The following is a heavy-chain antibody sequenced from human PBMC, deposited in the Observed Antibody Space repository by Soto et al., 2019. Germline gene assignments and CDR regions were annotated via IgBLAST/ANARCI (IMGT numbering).Heavy chain of an antibody. J-gene: IGHJ6*03. CDR1: GFTFSNYA. V-gene: IGHV3-23*01. CDR3: ALRYCSRTTCPPLNSYFYMDV. Sequence: GGSLRLSCAASGFTFSNYAMTWVRQAPGKGLEWVSGISASGGSTFYAGSVKGRFPISRDNSKNTLYLQMNSLRAEDTAVYYCALRYCSRTTCPPLNSYFYMDVWGKGTTVTVSS. CDR2: ISASGGST. D-gene: IGHD2-2*01.